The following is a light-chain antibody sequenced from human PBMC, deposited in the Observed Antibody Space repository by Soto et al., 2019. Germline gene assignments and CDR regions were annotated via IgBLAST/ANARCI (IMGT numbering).Light chain of an antibody. V-gene: IGLV1-40*01. CDR2: GNI. CDR1: RSNIGAGYD. Sequence: QSVLTQPPSVSEAPGQKITISCTGSRSNIGAGYDVHWYQQVPGTAPKLLIYGNINRPSGVPDRFSGSKSDTSASLAITGLQAEDEADYYCQSYDSSLSAWVFGGGTRLTVL. J-gene: IGLJ3*02. CDR3: QSYDSSLSAWV.